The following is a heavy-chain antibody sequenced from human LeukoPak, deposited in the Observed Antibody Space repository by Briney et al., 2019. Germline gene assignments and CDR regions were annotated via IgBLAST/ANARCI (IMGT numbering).Heavy chain of an antibody. CDR1: GDSIRSSRYY. V-gene: IGHV4-39*01. D-gene: IGHD1-14*01. Sequence: SETLSLTCTIPGDSIRSSRYYWAWIRQPPGKGLEWIGSIYYSGSTYYNPSLKSRLTVSVDTSKNQFSLKLRSVTAPDTAVYYCASRYHGSSWNHPFDFWDQRTLVTVSS. CDR3: ASRYHGSSWNHPFDF. CDR2: IYYSGST. J-gene: IGHJ4*02.